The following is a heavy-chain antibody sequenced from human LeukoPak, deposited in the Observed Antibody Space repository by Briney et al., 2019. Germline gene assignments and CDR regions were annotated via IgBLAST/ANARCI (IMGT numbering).Heavy chain of an antibody. CDR3: ARLVGATQIDY. CDR1: GGSISSYY. V-gene: IGHV4-59*12. J-gene: IGHJ4*02. CDR2: IYYSGST. Sequence: SETLSLTCTVSGGSISSYYWSWIRQPPGKGLEWIGYIYYSGSTYYNPSLKSRVTISVDTSKNQFSLKLSSVTAADTAVYYCARLVGATQIDYWGQGTLVTVSS. D-gene: IGHD1-26*01.